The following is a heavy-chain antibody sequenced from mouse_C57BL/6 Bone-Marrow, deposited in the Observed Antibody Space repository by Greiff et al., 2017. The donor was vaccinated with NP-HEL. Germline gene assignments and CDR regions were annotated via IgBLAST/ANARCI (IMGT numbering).Heavy chain of an antibody. V-gene: IGHV5-4*01. CDR1: GFTFSSYA. CDR3: ARDDGTGRDFDY. J-gene: IGHJ2*01. D-gene: IGHD4-1*01. CDR2: ISDGGSYT. Sequence: EVMLVESGGGLVKPGGSLKLSCAASGFTFSSYAMSWVRQTPEKRLEWVATISDGGSYTYYPDNVKGRFTISRDNAKNNLYLQMSHLKSEDTAMYYCARDDGTGRDFDYWGQGTTLTVSS.